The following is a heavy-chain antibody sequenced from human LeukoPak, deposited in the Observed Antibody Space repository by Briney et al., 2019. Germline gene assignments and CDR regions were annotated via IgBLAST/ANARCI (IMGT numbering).Heavy chain of an antibody. CDR1: GGSFGGYY. Sequence: SETLSLTCAVYGGSFGGYYWSWIRQPPGKGLEWIGEINHSGSTNYNPSLKSRVTISVDTSKNQFSLKLSSVTAADTAVYYCARARTNFDYWGQGTLVTVSS. CDR3: ARARTNFDY. J-gene: IGHJ4*02. CDR2: INHSGST. V-gene: IGHV4-34*01.